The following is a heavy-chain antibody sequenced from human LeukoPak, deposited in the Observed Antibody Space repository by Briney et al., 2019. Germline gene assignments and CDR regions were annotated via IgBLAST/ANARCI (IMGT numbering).Heavy chain of an antibody. D-gene: IGHD5-18*01. V-gene: IGHV1-2*02. CDR3: ARGPPSRYSYGYSGY. CDR2: INPNSGGT. Sequence: GASVKVSCKASGYTFTGYYMHWVRQAPGQGLEWMGWINPNSGGTNYAQKFQGRVTMTRDTSISTAYMELSRLRSDDTAVYYCARGPPSRYSYGYSGYWGQGTLVTVSS. CDR1: GYTFTGYY. J-gene: IGHJ4*02.